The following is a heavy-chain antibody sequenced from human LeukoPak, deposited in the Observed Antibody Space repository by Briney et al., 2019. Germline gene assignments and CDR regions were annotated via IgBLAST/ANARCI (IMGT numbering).Heavy chain of an antibody. Sequence: GASVKVSCKASGYTFTGYYVHWVRQAPGQGLEWMGWINPNSGGTNYAQKFQGWVTMTRDTSISTAYMELSRLRSDDTAVYYCARDRPTYDSSGYYSYGFDYWGQGTLVTVSS. D-gene: IGHD3-22*01. CDR2: INPNSGGT. J-gene: IGHJ4*02. CDR1: GYTFTGYY. V-gene: IGHV1-2*04. CDR3: ARDRPTYDSSGYYSYGFDY.